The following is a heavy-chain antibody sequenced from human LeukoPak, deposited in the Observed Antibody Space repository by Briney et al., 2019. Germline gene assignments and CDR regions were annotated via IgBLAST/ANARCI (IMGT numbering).Heavy chain of an antibody. V-gene: IGHV1-2*02. CDR2: INPNSGGT. J-gene: IGHJ6*02. CDR1: GYTFTGYY. CDR3: ARLGAPLGYCSSTSCYTDYYYGMDV. D-gene: IGHD2-2*02. Sequence: ASVKVSCKASGYTFTGYYMHWVRQAPGQGLEWMGWINPNSGGTNYAQKFQGRVTMTRDTSIRTAYMELSRLRSDDTAVYYCARLGAPLGYCSSTSCYTDYYYGMDVWGQGTTVTVSS.